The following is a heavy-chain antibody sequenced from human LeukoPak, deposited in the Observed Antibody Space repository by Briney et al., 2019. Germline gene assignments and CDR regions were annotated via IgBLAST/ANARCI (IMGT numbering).Heavy chain of an antibody. D-gene: IGHD1-26*01. Sequence: GGSLRLSCAPSGFTFSSYWMSWVRHAPGKGLEWVANIKQDGSEKYYVDSVKGRFTISIDNASITLYLQMNSLRAEDTAVYYCARESSGSYFDYWGQGTLVTVSS. CDR2: IKQDGSEK. CDR3: ARESSGSYFDY. V-gene: IGHV3-7*01. J-gene: IGHJ4*02. CDR1: GFTFSSYW.